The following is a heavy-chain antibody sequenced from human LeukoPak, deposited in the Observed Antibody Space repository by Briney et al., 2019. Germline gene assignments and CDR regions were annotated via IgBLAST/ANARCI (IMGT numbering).Heavy chain of an antibody. V-gene: IGHV3-66*01. D-gene: IGHD3-22*01. J-gene: IGHJ4*02. Sequence: GGSLRLSCAASGFTVSSNYMSWVRQAPGKGLEWVSVIYSGGSTYYADSVKGRFTISRDNSKNTLYLQMNSLRAEDTAVYYCARDLSPYYYDSSGYADYWGQGTLVTVSS. CDR1: GFTVSSNY. CDR2: IYSGGST. CDR3: ARDLSPYYYDSSGYADY.